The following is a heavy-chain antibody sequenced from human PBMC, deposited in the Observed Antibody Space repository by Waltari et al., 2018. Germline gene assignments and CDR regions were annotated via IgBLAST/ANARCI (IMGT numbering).Heavy chain of an antibody. CDR1: GDSMSTTYC. D-gene: IGHD1-1*01. CDR2: VRGDGKT. CDR3: ARDRGRGLYLDS. Sequence: QLQLQDSGPGLVKPPGTLSLTCTVSGDSMSTTYCWSWVRPSPGRGLEWIGQVRGDGKTNYNPSFASRVAVSLDTYNYQFSLTVTSAPAADTAIYYCARDRGRGLYLDSWGPGTLVTVSP. V-gene: IGHV4-4*03. J-gene: IGHJ4*02.